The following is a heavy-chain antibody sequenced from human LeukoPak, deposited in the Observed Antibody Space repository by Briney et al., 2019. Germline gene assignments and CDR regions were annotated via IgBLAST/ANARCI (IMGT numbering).Heavy chain of an antibody. CDR2: IWYDGSNK. Sequence: GRSPRLSCAASGFTFSSYGMHWVRQAPGKGLEWVAVIWYDGSNKYYADSVKGRFTISRDNSKNTLYLQMNSLRAEDTAVYYCARGAGIVVVVAATQGGYYYYYGMDVWGQGTTVTVSS. CDR1: GFTFSSYG. D-gene: IGHD2-15*01. V-gene: IGHV3-33*01. J-gene: IGHJ6*02. CDR3: ARGAGIVVVVAATQGGYYYYYGMDV.